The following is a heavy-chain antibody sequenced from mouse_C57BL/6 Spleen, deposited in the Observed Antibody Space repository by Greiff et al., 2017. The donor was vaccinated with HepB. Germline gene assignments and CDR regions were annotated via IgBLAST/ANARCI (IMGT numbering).Heavy chain of an antibody. CDR2: IHPNSGST. CDR1: GYTFTSYW. D-gene: IGHD2-1*01. CDR3: ARGGNYGAMDY. Sequence: QVQLKQSGAELVKPGASVKLSCKASGYTFTSYWMHWVKQRPGQGLEWIGMIHPNSGSTNYNEKFKSKATLTVDKSSSTAYMQLSSLTSEDSAVYYCARGGNYGAMDYWGQGTSVTVSS. J-gene: IGHJ4*01. V-gene: IGHV1-64*01.